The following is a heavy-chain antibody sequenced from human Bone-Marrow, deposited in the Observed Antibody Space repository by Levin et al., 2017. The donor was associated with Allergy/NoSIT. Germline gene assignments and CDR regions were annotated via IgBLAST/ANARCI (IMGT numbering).Heavy chain of an antibody. CDR2: IWYDGSNK. V-gene: IGHV3-33*01. D-gene: IGHD3-16*01. Sequence: PGGSLRLSCAASGFTFSSYGMHWVRQAPGKGLEWVAVIWYDGSNKYYADSVKGRFTISRDNSKNTLYLQMNSLRAEDTAVYYCARDSPKIGGNYREAAYYFDYWGQGTLVTVSS. J-gene: IGHJ4*02. CDR1: GFTFSSYG. CDR3: ARDSPKIGGNYREAAYYFDY.